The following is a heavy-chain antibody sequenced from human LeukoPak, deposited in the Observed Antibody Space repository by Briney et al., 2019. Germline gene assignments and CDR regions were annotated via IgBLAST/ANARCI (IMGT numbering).Heavy chain of an antibody. CDR1: GGSISSSNW. Sequence: SETLSLTCAVSGGSISSSNWWSWVRQPPGKGLEWIGEIYHSGSINYNPSLKSRVTISVDKSKNQFSLKLSSVTAADTAVYYCARDSGTTGEVRFDPWGQGTLVTVSS. CDR3: ARDSGTTGEVRFDP. D-gene: IGHD3-10*01. CDR2: IYHSGSI. J-gene: IGHJ5*02. V-gene: IGHV4-4*02.